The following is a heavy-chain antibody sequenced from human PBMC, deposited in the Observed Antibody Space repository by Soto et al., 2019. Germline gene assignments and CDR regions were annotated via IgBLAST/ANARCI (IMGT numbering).Heavy chain of an antibody. V-gene: IGHV5-51*01. D-gene: IGHD3-10*01. Sequence: PGESLKISCKGSGYSFTSYWIGWVRQMPGKGLEWMGIIYPGDSDTRYSPSFQGQVTISADKSISTAYLQWSSLKASDTAMYYCERLDDYGSANHSYFYGMDVWGQGTTVTVSS. CDR1: GYSFTSYW. CDR2: IYPGDSDT. CDR3: ERLDDYGSANHSYFYGMDV. J-gene: IGHJ6*02.